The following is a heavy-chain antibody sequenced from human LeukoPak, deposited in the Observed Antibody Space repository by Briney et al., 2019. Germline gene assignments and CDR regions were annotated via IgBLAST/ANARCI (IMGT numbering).Heavy chain of an antibody. V-gene: IGHV3-74*01. CDR2: ISTDGTTA. Sequence: GGSLRLSCAASGFTFVKHYLHWVRQAPGKGLLWVSRISTDGTTALYADSVRGRFTISRDNAKNTLYLQMNSLRGEDTAVYYCGSSEDGYIDYWGQGTLVTVSS. CDR3: GSSEDGYIDY. J-gene: IGHJ4*02. D-gene: IGHD2-15*01. CDR1: GFTFVKHY.